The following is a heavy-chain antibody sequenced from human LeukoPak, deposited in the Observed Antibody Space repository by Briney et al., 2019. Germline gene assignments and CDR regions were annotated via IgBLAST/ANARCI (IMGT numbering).Heavy chain of an antibody. V-gene: IGHV1-2*04. CDR1: GYTFTGYY. D-gene: IGHD1-1*01. CDR2: INPNSGGT. Sequence: ASVKVSCKASGYTFTGYYMHWVRQAPGQGLEWMGWINPNSGGTNYAQKFQGWVTMTRDTSISTAYMELSRLRSDDTAVYYCARDRTPTGSRDAFDIWGQGTMVTVSS. J-gene: IGHJ3*02. CDR3: ARDRTPTGSRDAFDI.